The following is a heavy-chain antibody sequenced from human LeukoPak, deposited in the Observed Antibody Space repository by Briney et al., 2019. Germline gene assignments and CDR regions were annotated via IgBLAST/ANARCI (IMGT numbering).Heavy chain of an antibody. CDR1: GFTFSSYE. J-gene: IGHJ4*02. CDR3: ARDRSYGDFAWGY. D-gene: IGHD4-17*01. V-gene: IGHV3-48*03. CDR2: ISSSGSSI. Sequence: AGGSLRLSCAASGFTFSSYEMNWVRQPPGKGLEWVSYISSSGSSIYYADSVMGRFTISRDNAKNSLYLQMNSLRAEDTAVYYCARDRSYGDFAWGYWGQGTLVTVSS.